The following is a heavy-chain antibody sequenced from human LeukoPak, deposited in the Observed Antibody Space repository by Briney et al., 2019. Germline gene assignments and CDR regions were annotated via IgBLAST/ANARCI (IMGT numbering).Heavy chain of an antibody. V-gene: IGHV3-23*01. CDR3: AKATGYLL. Sequence: SGGSLRLSCAASGFPFSSYAMSWVRQAPGKGLEWVSTISNSDGSTYYADSVKGRFTISRDNSENTLFLRMNSLRAEDTAVYYCAKATGYLLWGQGTLVIVSS. CDR2: ISNSDGST. CDR1: GFPFSSYA. D-gene: IGHD1-14*01. J-gene: IGHJ4*02.